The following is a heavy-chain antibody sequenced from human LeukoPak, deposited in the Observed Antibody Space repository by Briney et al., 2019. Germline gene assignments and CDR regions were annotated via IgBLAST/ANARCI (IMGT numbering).Heavy chain of an antibody. V-gene: IGHV3-23*01. CDR2: ISGSGGST. CDR3: AKTVSNYDFWSGYYTDY. Sequence: QSGGSLRLSCAASGFTFSSYGMHWVRQAPGKGLEWVSAISGSGGSTYYADSVKGRFTISRDNSKNTLYLQMNSLRAEDTAVYYCAKTVSNYDFWSGYYTDYWGQGTLVTVSS. D-gene: IGHD3-3*01. CDR1: GFTFSSYG. J-gene: IGHJ4*02.